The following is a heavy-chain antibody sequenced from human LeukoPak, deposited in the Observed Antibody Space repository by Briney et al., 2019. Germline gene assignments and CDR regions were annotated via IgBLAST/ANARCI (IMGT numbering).Heavy chain of an antibody. V-gene: IGHV1-24*01. CDR1: GYTLTELS. CDR3: ATVTYYYDSSGFAFDI. CDR2: FDPEDGET. J-gene: IGHJ3*02. Sequence: ASVKVSCKVSGYTLTELSMHWVRQAPGKGLERMGGFDPEDGETIYAQKFQGRVTMTEDTSTDTAYMELSSLRSEDTAVYYCATVTYYYDSSGFAFDIWGQGTMVTVSS. D-gene: IGHD3-22*01.